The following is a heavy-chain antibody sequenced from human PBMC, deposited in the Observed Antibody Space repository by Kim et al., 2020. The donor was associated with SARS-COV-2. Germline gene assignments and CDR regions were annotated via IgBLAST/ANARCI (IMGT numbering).Heavy chain of an antibody. V-gene: IGHV4-39*01. J-gene: IGHJ5*02. Sequence: SETLSLTCTVSGGSINITNYFGAWLRQPPGKGLEWIGSIYYTGKTYYNPSFKSRVTISVDTSKNQFSLKLSSVSAADTAVFYCAILKYYGSGSYNNWFDP. CDR2: IYYTGKT. CDR1: GGSINITNYF. CDR3: AILKYYGSGSYNNWFDP. D-gene: IGHD3-10*01.